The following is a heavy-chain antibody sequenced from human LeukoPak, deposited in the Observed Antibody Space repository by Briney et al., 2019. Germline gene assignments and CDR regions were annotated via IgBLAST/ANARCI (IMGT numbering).Heavy chain of an antibody. CDR1: GGSISLWQ. V-gene: IGHV4-59*08. CDR2: IYYSGST. J-gene: IGHJ6*02. CDR3: ARLGAAAGGMDV. D-gene: IGHD6-13*01. Sequence: SETLSLTCTVSGGSISLWQWNWIRQPAGKGLEWIGYIYYSGSTNYNPSLKSRVTISVDTSKNQFSLKLSSVTAADTAVYYCARLGAAAGGMDVWGQGTTVTVSS.